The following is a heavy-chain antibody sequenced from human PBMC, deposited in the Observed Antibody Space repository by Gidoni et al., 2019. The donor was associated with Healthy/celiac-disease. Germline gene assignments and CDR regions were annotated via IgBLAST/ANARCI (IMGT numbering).Heavy chain of an antibody. Sequence: QVQLQESGPGLVKPSETMSLTCAVSGYSISSGYYWGWIRQPPGKGLEWIGSIVHSGSTYYNPSLKSRVTISVDTSKNQFSLKLSSVTAADTAVYYCARDLAGEQLAYDAFDIWGQGTMVTVSS. J-gene: IGHJ3*02. D-gene: IGHD6-13*01. CDR1: GYSISSGYY. CDR3: ARDLAGEQLAYDAFDI. V-gene: IGHV4-38-2*02. CDR2: IVHSGST.